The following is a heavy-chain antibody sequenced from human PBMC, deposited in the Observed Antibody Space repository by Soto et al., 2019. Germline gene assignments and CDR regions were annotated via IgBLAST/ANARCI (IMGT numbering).Heavy chain of an antibody. D-gene: IGHD4-4*01. Sequence: ASVKVSCKASGYTFTSYYMHWVRQAPGQGLEWMGLINPRGGSTSYAQKFQGRVTMTRDTSTSTVYMELSSLRSEDTAVYYCASYSNYGGGGGNWGQGTLVTVSS. V-gene: IGHV1-46*03. J-gene: IGHJ4*02. CDR1: GYTFTSYY. CDR2: INPRGGST. CDR3: ASYSNYGGGGGN.